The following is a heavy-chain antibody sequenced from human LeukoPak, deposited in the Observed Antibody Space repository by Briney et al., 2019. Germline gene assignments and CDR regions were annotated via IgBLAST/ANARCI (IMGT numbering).Heavy chain of an antibody. J-gene: IGHJ4*02. CDR3: ARRRSSTLIDY. D-gene: IGHD3-10*01. V-gene: IGHV5-51*01. Sequence: GESLQISCKGSGYSFSSYWIAWVRQMPGKGLEWVGIIYPGDSDTTYSPSFQGQVTISADKSISTAYLQWSSLKASDTAMYFCARRRSSTLIDYWGQGTLVTVSS. CDR1: GYSFSSYW. CDR2: IYPGDSDT.